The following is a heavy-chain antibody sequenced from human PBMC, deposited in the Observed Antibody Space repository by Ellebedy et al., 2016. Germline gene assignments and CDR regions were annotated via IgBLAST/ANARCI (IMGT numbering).Heavy chain of an antibody. D-gene: IGHD3-22*01. CDR3: ARGITMIVVVKDYYYGMDV. V-gene: IGHV1-18*01. J-gene: IGHJ6*02. Sequence: ASVKVSXKASGYTFTSYGISWVRQAPGQGLEWMGWISAYNGNTNYAQKLQGRVTMTTDTSTSTAYMELRSLRSDDTAVYYCARGITMIVVVKDYYYGMDVWGQGTTVTVSS. CDR1: GYTFTSYG. CDR2: ISAYNGNT.